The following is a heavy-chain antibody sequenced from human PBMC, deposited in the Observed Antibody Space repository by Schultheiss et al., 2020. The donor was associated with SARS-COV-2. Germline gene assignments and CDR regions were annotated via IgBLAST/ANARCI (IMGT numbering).Heavy chain of an antibody. CDR2: IYYSGST. V-gene: IGHV4-31*03. D-gene: IGHD2-15*01. Sequence: SQTLSLTCTVSGGSISSGGYYWSWIRQHPGKGLEWIGYIYYSGSTYYNLSLKSRVTISVDTSKNQFSLKLSSVTAADTAVYYCARDVRCSGGSCLSGLDYWGQGTLVTVSS. CDR1: GGSISSGGYY. J-gene: IGHJ4*02. CDR3: ARDVRCSGGSCLSGLDY.